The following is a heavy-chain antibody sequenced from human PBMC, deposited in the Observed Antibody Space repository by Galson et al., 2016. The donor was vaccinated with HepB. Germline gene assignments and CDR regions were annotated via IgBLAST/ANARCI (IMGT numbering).Heavy chain of an antibody. CDR1: GGSFSGYY. D-gene: IGHD4-23*01. Sequence: SETLSLTCAVYGGSFSGYYWSWIRQPPEKGLEWIGEINHSGSTNYNPSLKSRVTISVDTSKNQFSLKLSSVTAADTAVYYCAATVVTPGRLDYWGQGTLVTVAS. J-gene: IGHJ4*02. CDR2: INHSGST. CDR3: AATVVTPGRLDY. V-gene: IGHV4-34*01.